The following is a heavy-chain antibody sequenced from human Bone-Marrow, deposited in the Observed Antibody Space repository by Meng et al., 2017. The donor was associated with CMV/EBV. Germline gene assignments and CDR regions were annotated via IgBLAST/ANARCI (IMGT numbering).Heavy chain of an antibody. D-gene: IGHD1-1*01. CDR3: ATDTPPYWNLDY. Sequence: GGSLRLSCAASGFTFSDYYMSWVRQAPGKGLEWVGHIKNKADGGTTDYAAPVKGRFTISRDDSKTTLYLQMNSLRIEDTAVYYCATDTPPYWNLDYWGQGALVTVSS. CDR1: GFTFSDYY. J-gene: IGHJ4*02. V-gene: IGHV3-15*01. CDR2: IKNKADGGTT.